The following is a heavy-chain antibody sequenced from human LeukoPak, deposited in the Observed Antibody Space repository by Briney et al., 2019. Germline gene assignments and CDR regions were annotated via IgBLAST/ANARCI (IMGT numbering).Heavy chain of an antibody. D-gene: IGHD3-3*01. J-gene: IGHJ5*02. CDR1: GYTFTGYY. V-gene: IGHV1-2*02. Sequence: ASVKVSCKASGYTFTGYYMHWVRQAPGQGLEWMGWINPNSGGTNYAQKFQGRVTMTRDTSISTAYMELSRLRSDDTAVYYCARGSYDFWSGYYEGDWFDPWGEGTLVTVSS. CDR2: INPNSGGT. CDR3: ARGSYDFWSGYYEGDWFDP.